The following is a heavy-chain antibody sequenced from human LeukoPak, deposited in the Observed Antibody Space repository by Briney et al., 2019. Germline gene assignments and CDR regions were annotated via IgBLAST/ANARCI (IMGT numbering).Heavy chain of an antibody. D-gene: IGHD1-7*01. J-gene: IGHJ5*02. CDR3: ARARAPSYGYNWNYGTTRDRGWFDP. Sequence: SETLSLTCTVSGGSISSYYWSWIRQPPGKGLEWIGYIYYSGSTHYNPSLKSRVTISVDTSKNQFSLKLSSVTAADTAVYYCARARAPSYGYNWNYGTTRDRGWFDPWGQGTLVTVSS. CDR2: IYYSGST. V-gene: IGHV4-59*01. CDR1: GGSISSYY.